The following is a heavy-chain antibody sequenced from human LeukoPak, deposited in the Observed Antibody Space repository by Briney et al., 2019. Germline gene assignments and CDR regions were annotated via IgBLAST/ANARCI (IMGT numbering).Heavy chain of an antibody. V-gene: IGHV3-23*01. CDR3: AKDLGRYRNNFFDY. CDR1: GFTFSSIA. CDR2: ISGSGGGT. Sequence: GGSLRLSCAASGFTFSSIAMSWVRQAPDKGLERVSTISGSGGGTYYADSVKGRFTISRDDSENTLYLQMNSLRADDTAVYYCAKDLGRYRNNFFDYWGQGNLVTVSS. J-gene: IGHJ4*02. D-gene: IGHD1-26*01.